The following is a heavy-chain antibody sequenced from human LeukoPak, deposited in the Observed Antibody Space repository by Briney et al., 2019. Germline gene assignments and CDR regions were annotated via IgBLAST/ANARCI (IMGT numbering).Heavy chain of an antibody. CDR1: GGSISSYY. CDR3: ARGSGLDFWSGYYTGREDY. CDR2: IYTSGST. D-gene: IGHD3-3*01. J-gene: IGHJ4*02. V-gene: IGHV4-4*07. Sequence: SETLSLTCTVSGGSISSYYWSWIRQPAGKGLEWIGRIYTSGSTNYNPSPKSRVTMSVDTSKNQFSLKLSSVTAADTAVYYCARGSGLDFWSGYYTGREDYWGQGTLVTVSS.